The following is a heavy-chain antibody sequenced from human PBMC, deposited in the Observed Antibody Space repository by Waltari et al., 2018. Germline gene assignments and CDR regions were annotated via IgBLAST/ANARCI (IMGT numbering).Heavy chain of an antibody. D-gene: IGHD3-9*01. CDR1: GGSPGGSY. CDR3: ALDDDILTGPTSNWYFDI. J-gene: IGHJ2*01. Sequence: QVQLQQWGAGLLKPSETLSLTFAVPGGSPGGSYWSWLRQSPGKGLEWIGEINHDGTTNYTPSLKSRVTVSVDTSKKQFSLNLSSVTAADTGVYYCALDDDILTGPTSNWYFDIWGRGTLVTVSS. V-gene: IGHV4-34*01. CDR2: INHDGTT.